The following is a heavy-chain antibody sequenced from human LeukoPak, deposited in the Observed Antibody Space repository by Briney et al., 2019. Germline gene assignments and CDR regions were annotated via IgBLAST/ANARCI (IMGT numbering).Heavy chain of an antibody. CDR3: AGAPNGGLPGGF. CDR2: INPSGGST. CDR1: GYTFTTYY. D-gene: IGHD3-16*01. V-gene: IGHV1-46*01. Sequence: ASVKVSCKASGYTFTTYYIHWVRQAPGQGLEWMGIINPSGGSTNYAQKFRGRVTMTRDTSTSTVYMELSSLRSEDTAMYYCAGAPNGGLPGGFWGQGTLVTVSS. J-gene: IGHJ4*02.